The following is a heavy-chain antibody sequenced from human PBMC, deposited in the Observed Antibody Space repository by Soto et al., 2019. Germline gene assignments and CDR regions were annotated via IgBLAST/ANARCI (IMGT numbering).Heavy chain of an antibody. J-gene: IGHJ3*02. CDR2: ISSSSSYI. V-gene: IGHV3-21*01. CDR3: ARGGGGARGPFDI. CDR1: GFTFSSYS. Sequence: GGSLRLSCAASGFTFSSYSMNWVRQAPGKGLEWVSSISSSSSYIYYADSVKGRFTISRDNAKNSLYLQMNSLRAEDTAVYYCARGGGGARGPFDIWGQGTMVTVSS. D-gene: IGHD1-26*01.